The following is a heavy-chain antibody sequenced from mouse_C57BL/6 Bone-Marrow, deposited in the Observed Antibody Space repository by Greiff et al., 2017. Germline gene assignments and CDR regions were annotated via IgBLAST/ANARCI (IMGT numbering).Heavy chain of an antibody. D-gene: IGHD1-2*01. CDR2: ISYSGST. V-gene: IGHV3-2*02. Sequence: EVQLQESGPGLVKPSQSLSLTCTVTGYSITSGYGWNWIRQFPGNKLEWMGYISYSGSTNYNPTLKSRISLTRDTSKNQFFLQLNTVTTEDTATFSCARTARIKYWGQGTTLTVSS. CDR1: GYSITSGYG. CDR3: ARTARIKY. J-gene: IGHJ2*01.